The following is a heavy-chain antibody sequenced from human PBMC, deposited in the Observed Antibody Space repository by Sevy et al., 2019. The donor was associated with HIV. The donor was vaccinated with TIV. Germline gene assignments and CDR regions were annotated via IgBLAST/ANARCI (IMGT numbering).Heavy chain of an antibody. CDR1: GFTFSSYW. CDR3: ARDRIHYYGSGSYYYYYYGMDV. D-gene: IGHD3-10*01. V-gene: IGHV3-7*01. CDR2: IKQDVSEK. J-gene: IGHJ6*02. Sequence: GGSLRLSCAASGFTFSSYWMSWVRQAPGKGLEWVANIKQDVSEKYYVDSVKGRFTISRDNAKNSLYLQMNSLRAEDTAVYYCARDRIHYYGSGSYYYYYYGMDVWGQGTTVTVSS.